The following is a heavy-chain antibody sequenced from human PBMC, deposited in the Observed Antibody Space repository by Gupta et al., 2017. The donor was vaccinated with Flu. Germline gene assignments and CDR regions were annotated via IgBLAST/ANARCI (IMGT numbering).Heavy chain of an antibody. D-gene: IGHD5-18*01. CDR2: VNPNNGNT. CDR3: ARAWDPDNYGYGDKRNFDS. Sequence: QVQLVQSGAEVKKPGASVKVSCTASGYTFTNYDIIWVRQASGQGLECMGWVNPNNGNTGYSQQFQGRVTMTTDTSISTAYMELSSLRSEDTAVYYCARAWDPDNYGYGDKRNFDSWGQGTLVTVSS. J-gene: IGHJ4*02. V-gene: IGHV1-8*01. CDR1: GYTFTNYD.